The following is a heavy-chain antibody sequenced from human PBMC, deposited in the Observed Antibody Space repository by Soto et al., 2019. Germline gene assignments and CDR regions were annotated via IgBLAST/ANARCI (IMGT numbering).Heavy chain of an antibody. CDR1: GGSISSGGYY. J-gene: IGHJ6*02. Sequence: QVQLQESGPGLVKPSQTLSLTCTVSGGSISSGGYYWSWIRQHPGKGLEWIGYIYYSGSTYYNPSVKSLVTISADTSKNQFSLKLSSVTAADTAVYYCARDSGYCISTSCSNYGMDVWGQGTTVTVSS. V-gene: IGHV4-31*01. CDR2: IYYSGST. CDR3: ARDSGYCISTSCSNYGMDV. D-gene: IGHD2-2*01.